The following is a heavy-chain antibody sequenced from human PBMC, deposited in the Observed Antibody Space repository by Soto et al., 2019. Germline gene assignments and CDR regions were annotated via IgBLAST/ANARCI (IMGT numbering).Heavy chain of an antibody. CDR1: GFTFSSYW. Sequence: QPGGSLRLSCAASGFTFSSYWMSWVRQAPGKGLEWVANIKQDGSEKYYVDSVKGRFTISRDNAKNSLYLQMSSLRAEDTAVYYCARVTYPRAFDIWGQGTMVTVSS. V-gene: IGHV3-7*01. CDR3: ARVTYPRAFDI. CDR2: IKQDGSEK. J-gene: IGHJ3*02.